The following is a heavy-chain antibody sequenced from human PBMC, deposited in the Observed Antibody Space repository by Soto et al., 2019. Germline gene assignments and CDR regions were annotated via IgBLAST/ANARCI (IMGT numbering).Heavy chain of an antibody. CDR2: IYYSGST. V-gene: IGHV4-39*01. CDR1: GASISSGSCY. CDR3: AGRFWPEYYGGPNFDY. D-gene: IGHD4-17*01. J-gene: IGHJ4*02. Sequence: QLQLQESGPGLVEPSETLSLTCTVSGASISSGSCYWDWIRQPPGKGLEWIGSIYYSGSTHYGSTSHNPSPQTRVTISVDTSKNQFSLKLSSVTAADSAVYYCAGRFWPEYYGGPNFDYWGQGTLVTVSS.